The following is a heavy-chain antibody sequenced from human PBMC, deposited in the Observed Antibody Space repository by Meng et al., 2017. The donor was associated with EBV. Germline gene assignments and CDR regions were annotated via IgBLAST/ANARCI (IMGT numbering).Heavy chain of an antibody. D-gene: IGHD2-15*01. CDR1: GYTFTSYC. V-gene: IGHV1-3*01. J-gene: IGHJ5*02. CDR2: INAGNGNT. Sequence: QVQVVQSGAEVKKPGASVKVPCKASGYTFTSYCMHWVRQAPGQRLEWMGWINAGNGNTKYSQKFQGRVTITRDTSASTAYMELSSLRSEDTAVYYCARRGGVADWFDPWGQGTLVTVSS. CDR3: ARRGGVADWFDP.